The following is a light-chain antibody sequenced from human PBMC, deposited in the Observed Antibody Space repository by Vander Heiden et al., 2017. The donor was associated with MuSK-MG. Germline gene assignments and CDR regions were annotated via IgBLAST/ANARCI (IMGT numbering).Light chain of an antibody. Sequence: QSALTQPASVSGSPGQSITISCTGTSSDVGGYNYVSWYQQHPGKAPKLMIYDVSNRPSGVSTRFSGSKSGNPASLTISGLQAEDEADYYCCSYTSTGTLRIFGGGTKLTVL. V-gene: IGLV2-14*03. CDR2: DVS. CDR1: SSDVGGYNY. J-gene: IGLJ2*01. CDR3: CSYTSTGTLRI.